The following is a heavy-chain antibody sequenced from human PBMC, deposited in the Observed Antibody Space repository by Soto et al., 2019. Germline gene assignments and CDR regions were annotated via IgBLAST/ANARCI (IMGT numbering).Heavy chain of an antibody. Sequence: EVQLVQSGAEVKKPGESLRISCTGFGYTFTTFWISWVRQMPGRGLAWMGRIDPRDSYTNYSPSFQGHVTISADKSISTAYLQWGSLKASDTAMYYCARLYCSSSTCDSWFDPWGQGTLVTVSS. V-gene: IGHV5-10-1*03. J-gene: IGHJ5*02. CDR2: IDPRDSYT. CDR3: ARLYCSSSTCDSWFDP. D-gene: IGHD2-2*01. CDR1: GYTFTTFW.